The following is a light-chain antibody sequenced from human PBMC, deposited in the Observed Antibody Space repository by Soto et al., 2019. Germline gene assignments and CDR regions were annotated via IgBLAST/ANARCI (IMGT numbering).Light chain of an antibody. J-gene: IGLJ1*01. CDR2: EVN. Sequence: QSVLTQPASVSGSPGQSITISCTGTSSDIGSYNRVSWYQQPPGTAPKLIIYEVNNRPSGVPDRFSGSKSGNTASLTISGLQAEDEADYYCCSFAGSYTYVFGTGTKVTVL. CDR1: SSDIGSYNR. CDR3: CSFAGSYTYV. V-gene: IGLV2-18*02.